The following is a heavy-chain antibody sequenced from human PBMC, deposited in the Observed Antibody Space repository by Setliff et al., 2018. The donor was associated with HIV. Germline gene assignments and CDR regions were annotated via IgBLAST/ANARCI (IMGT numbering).Heavy chain of an antibody. Sequence: SGGSLRLSCAASGFTFSDYSMTWVRQVPGRGLEWVSSISGTSYIYYADSVKGRFTVSRDNAKNSLYLHINSLRAEDTAVYYCARHELVGYYYSIDYWGQGTLVTVSS. CDR3: ARHELVGYYYSIDY. CDR2: ISGTSYI. V-gene: IGHV3-21*06. CDR1: GFTFSDYS. J-gene: IGHJ4*02. D-gene: IGHD3-22*01.